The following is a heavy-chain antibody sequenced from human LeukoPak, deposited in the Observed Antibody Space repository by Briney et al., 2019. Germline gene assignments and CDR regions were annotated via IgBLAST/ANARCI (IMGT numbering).Heavy chain of an antibody. V-gene: IGHV3-43D*03. Sequence: GGSLRLSCAASGFTFDDYAMHWVRQAPGKGLEWVSLISWDGGSTYYADSVKGRFTISRDNSKNSLYLQMNSLRAEDTALYYCAKDITVTTLLGRVKKPDGNRYYYYYCMDVWGKGTTVTVSS. CDR2: ISWDGGST. CDR3: AKDITVTTLLGRVKKPDGNRYYYYYCMDV. J-gene: IGHJ6*03. D-gene: IGHD4-11*01. CDR1: GFTFDDYA.